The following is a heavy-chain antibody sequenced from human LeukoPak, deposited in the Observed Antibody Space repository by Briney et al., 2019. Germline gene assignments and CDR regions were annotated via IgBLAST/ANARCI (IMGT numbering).Heavy chain of an antibody. J-gene: IGHJ4*02. D-gene: IGHD6-13*01. CDR1: GGSISSSSYY. CDR3: ARLIAAAGELDY. Sequence: SETLSLTCTVSGGSISSSSYYWGWIRQPPGKGLEWIGSIYYSGSTYYNPSLKSRVTISVDTSKNQFSLKLSSVTAADTAVYYCARLIAAAGELDYWGQGTLVTVSS. CDR2: IYYSGST. V-gene: IGHV4-39*01.